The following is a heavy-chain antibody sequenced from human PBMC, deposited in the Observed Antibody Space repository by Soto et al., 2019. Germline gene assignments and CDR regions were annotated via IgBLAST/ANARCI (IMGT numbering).Heavy chain of an antibody. J-gene: IGHJ4*02. CDR1: GFTFSSYG. V-gene: IGHV3-30*18. CDR3: AKGAWDY. Sequence: QVQLVESGGGVVQPGRSLRLSCAASGFTFSSYGMHWVRQAPGKGLEWVAVISYDGSNKYYADSVKGRFTISRDNSKNTLYLQMNGLRAEDTAVYYCAKGAWDYWGQGTLVTVSS. CDR2: ISYDGSNK.